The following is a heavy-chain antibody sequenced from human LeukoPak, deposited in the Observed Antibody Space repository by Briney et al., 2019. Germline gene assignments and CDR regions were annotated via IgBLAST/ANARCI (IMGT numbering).Heavy chain of an antibody. CDR1: GGSISSSSYY. V-gene: IGHV4-39*01. Sequence: SETLSLTCAVSGGSISSSSYYWGWIRQPPGKGLEWIGSIYYSGSTYYNPSLKSRVTISVDTSKNQYSLKLSSVTAADTAVYYCAIGKYCSGGSCPSYSYYYYMDGWGKGTTVTVSS. D-gene: IGHD2-15*01. CDR2: IYYSGST. CDR3: AIGKYCSGGSCPSYSYYYYMDG. J-gene: IGHJ6*03.